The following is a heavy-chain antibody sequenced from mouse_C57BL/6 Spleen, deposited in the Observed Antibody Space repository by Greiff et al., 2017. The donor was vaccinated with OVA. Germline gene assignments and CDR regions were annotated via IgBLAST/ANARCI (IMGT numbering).Heavy chain of an antibody. Sequence: QVQLQQPGAELVKPGASVKMSCKASGYTFTSYWINWVKQRPGQGLEWIGDIYPGSGSTNYNEKFKSKATLTVDTSSSTAYMQLSSLTSEDSAVYYCARRYDGFYYAMDYWGQGTSVTVSS. CDR3: ARRYDGFYYAMDY. J-gene: IGHJ4*01. D-gene: IGHD2-3*01. CDR1: GYTFTSYW. V-gene: IGHV1-55*01. CDR2: IYPGSGST.